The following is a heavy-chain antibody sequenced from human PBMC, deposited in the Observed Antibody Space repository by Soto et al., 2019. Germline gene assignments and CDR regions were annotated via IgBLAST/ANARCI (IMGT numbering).Heavy chain of an antibody. Sequence: SETLSLTCAVYGGSFSGYYWSWIRQPPGKGLEWIGEINHSGSTNYNPSLKSRVTISVDTSKNQFSLKLSSVTAADTAVYYCARGGAGGYSYGLYYYYYYMDVWGKGTTVTVSS. CDR1: GGSFSGYY. J-gene: IGHJ6*03. D-gene: IGHD5-18*01. V-gene: IGHV4-34*01. CDR2: INHSGST. CDR3: ARGGAGGYSYGLYYYYYYMDV.